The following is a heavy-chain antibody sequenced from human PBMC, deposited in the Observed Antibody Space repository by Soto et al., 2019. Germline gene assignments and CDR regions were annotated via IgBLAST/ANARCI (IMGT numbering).Heavy chain of an antibody. J-gene: IGHJ6*03. CDR2: TYYTGRT. CDR3: ARNQAVTVFGRPTHFYYMDV. D-gene: IGHD3-3*01. CDR1: GDSISGYY. Sequence: SETLSLTCTVSGDSISGYYWSWIRQAPGKGLEWIGYTYYTGRTDHNPSLKSRVTMSVDTSKNKFSLELTSVTAADTAVYYCARNQAVTVFGRPTHFYYMDVWGKGTTVTVSS. V-gene: IGHV4-59*01.